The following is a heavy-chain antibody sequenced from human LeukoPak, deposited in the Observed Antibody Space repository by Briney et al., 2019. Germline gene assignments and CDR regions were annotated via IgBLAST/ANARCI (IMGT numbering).Heavy chain of an antibody. CDR2: ISNYIGVT. D-gene: IGHD3-22*01. V-gene: IGHV1-18*01. CDR1: RHINRG. J-gene: IGHJ5*02. CDR3: AREYYYRGHGNGEWLDH. Sequence: ASVKVSCKPGFWRHINRGVYGLGEAPGEGLEWMGWISNYIGVTHYAEKFEDRVIMTIDTSTTTASMELRSMRYDDTAVYYCAREYYYRGHGNGEWLDHWGQGTAVTVTS.